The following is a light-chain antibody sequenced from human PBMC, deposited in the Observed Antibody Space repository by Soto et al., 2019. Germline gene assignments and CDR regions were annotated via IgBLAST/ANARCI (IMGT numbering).Light chain of an antibody. V-gene: IGLV2-14*01. CDR2: EVS. CDR1: SSDVGGYNY. J-gene: IGLJ2*01. CDR3: CSYAGSDIMI. Sequence: QSALTQPASVSGSPGQSITISCTGSSSDVGGYNYVSWYQQHPGKAPKLIIYEVSNRPSGISSRFSGSKSANTASLTISGLQAEDEADYYCCSYAGSDIMIFGGGTKLTVL.